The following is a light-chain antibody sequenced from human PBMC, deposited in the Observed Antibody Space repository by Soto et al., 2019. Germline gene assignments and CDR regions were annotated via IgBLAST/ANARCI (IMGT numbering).Light chain of an antibody. V-gene: IGLV2-14*01. J-gene: IGLJ1*01. CDR1: SSDVGGYNY. CDR3: SSYTSSSTNV. Sequence: QSVLTQPASVSGSPGQSITISCTGTSSDVGGYNYVSWYQQHPGKAPKLMIYEVSNRPSGVSNRFSGSKSGNTASLTISGLQAEDDADYYCSSYTSSSTNVFGTGTKVA. CDR2: EVS.